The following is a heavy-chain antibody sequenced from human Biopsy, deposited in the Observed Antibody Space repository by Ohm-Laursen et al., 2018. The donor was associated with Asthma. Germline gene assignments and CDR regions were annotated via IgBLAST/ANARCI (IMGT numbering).Heavy chain of an antibody. CDR2: ISKDGILT. D-gene: IGHD6-6*01. Sequence: SLRLSCAASGITFRKCAMHWVRQAPGKGLEWVALISKDGILTNYADPVKGRFTISRDISTNTLYLLIISLRQDDTGVYFCAKGDGPRPVADVFDVWGRGTQVTVSS. CDR1: GITFRKCA. J-gene: IGHJ3*01. CDR3: AKGDGPRPVADVFDV. V-gene: IGHV3-30*18.